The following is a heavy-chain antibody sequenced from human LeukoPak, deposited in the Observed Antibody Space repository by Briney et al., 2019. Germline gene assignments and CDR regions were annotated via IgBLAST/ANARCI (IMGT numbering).Heavy chain of an antibody. D-gene: IGHD5-12*01. CDR3: AKGPIVASSGYFDY. J-gene: IGHJ4*02. CDR2: ISWNSGSI. CDR1: GFTFDDYA. Sequence: PGRSLRLSCAASGFTFDDYAMHWVRQAPGKGLEWVSGISWNSGSIGYADSVKGRFTISRDNAKNSLYLQMNSLRAEGTALYYCAKGPIVASSGYFDYWGQGTLVTVSS. V-gene: IGHV3-9*01.